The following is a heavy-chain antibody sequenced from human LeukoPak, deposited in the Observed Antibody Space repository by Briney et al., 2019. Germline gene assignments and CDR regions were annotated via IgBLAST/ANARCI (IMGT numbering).Heavy chain of an antibody. CDR3: TNTIEVATIVFDY. V-gene: IGHV1-69*13. CDR1: GGTFSSYA. CDR2: IIPIFGTA. J-gene: IGHJ4*02. Sequence: SVKVSCKASGGTFSSYAISWVRQAPGQGLEWMGGIIPIFGTANYAQKFQGRVTITADESTSTAYMELSSLRSEDTAVYYCTNTIEVATIVFDYWGQGTLVTVSS. D-gene: IGHD5-24*01.